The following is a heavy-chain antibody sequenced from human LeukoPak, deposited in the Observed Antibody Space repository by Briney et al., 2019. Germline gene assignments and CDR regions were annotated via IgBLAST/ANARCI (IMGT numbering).Heavy chain of an antibody. Sequence: GGSLRLSCAASGFXFSDYXXSWIXQAXXXXXXXXXYISSSGSTIYYADSVKGRFTISRDNAKNSLYLQMNSLRAEDTAVYYCARFRGQYSYGPFDYWGQGTLVTVSS. CDR3: ARFRGQYSYGPFDY. J-gene: IGHJ4*02. CDR1: GFXFSDYX. CDR2: ISSSGSTI. D-gene: IGHD5-18*01. V-gene: IGHV3-11*01.